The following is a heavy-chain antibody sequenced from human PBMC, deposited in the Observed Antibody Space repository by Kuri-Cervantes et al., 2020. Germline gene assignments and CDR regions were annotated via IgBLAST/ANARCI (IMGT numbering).Heavy chain of an antibody. D-gene: IGHD4-17*01. CDR1: GGTFSSYA. J-gene: IGHJ4*02. CDR2: INPNSGGT. Sequence: ASVKVSCKASGGTFSSYAISWVRQAPGQGLEWMGWINPNSGGTNYAQKFQGWVTMTRDTSTSTVYMELSSLRSEDTAVYYCARRSGYGRSGTVTTFFDYWGQGTLVTVSS. V-gene: IGHV1-2*04. CDR3: ARRSGYGRSGTVTTFFDY.